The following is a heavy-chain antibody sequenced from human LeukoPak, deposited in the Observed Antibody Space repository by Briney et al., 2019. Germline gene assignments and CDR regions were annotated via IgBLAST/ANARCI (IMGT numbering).Heavy chain of an antibody. J-gene: IGHJ5*02. V-gene: IGHV4-39*01. Sequence: SETLSLICTVSGGSISSSGYYWGWIRQPPGKGLEWIASIYYSGSTYYNPSLKSRVTISVDTSKNQLSLKLSSLTAADPALYFFARHEYRGSYYGLSWFDPWGQGTLVTVSS. D-gene: IGHD1-26*01. CDR1: GGSISSSGYY. CDR2: IYYSGST. CDR3: ARHEYRGSYYGLSWFDP.